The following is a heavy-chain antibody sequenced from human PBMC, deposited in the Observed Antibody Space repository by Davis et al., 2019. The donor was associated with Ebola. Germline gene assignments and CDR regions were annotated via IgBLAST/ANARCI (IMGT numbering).Heavy chain of an antibody. D-gene: IGHD1-1*01. CDR2: INAGNGNT. V-gene: IGHV1-3*01. CDR3: SRGTGTTIDYYGMDV. J-gene: IGHJ6*02. Sequence: AASVKVSCKASGGTFSSYAISWVRQAPGQRLEWMGWINAGNGNTKYSQKFQGRVTITRDTSASTAYMELSSLRSEDTAVYYCSRGTGTTIDYYGMDVWGQGTTVTVSS. CDR1: GGTFSSYA.